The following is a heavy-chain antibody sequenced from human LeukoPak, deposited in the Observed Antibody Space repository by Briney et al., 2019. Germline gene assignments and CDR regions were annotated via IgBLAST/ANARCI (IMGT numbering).Heavy chain of an antibody. Sequence: KSSETLSLTCTVSGYSISSGYYWGWIRQPPGKGLEWIGYIYYSGSTNYNPSLKSRVTISVDTSKNQFSLKLSSVTAADTAVYYCARDRRYCSSTSCSEFDYWGQGTLVTVSS. J-gene: IGHJ4*02. V-gene: IGHV4-61*01. CDR2: IYYSGST. CDR3: ARDRRYCSSTSCSEFDY. D-gene: IGHD2-2*01. CDR1: GYSISSGYY.